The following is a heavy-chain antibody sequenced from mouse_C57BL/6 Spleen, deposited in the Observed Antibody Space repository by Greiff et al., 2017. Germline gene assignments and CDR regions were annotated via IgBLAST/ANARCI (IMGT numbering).Heavy chain of an antibody. CDR1: GYSFTGYY. J-gene: IGHJ2*01. CDR3: ARSDGSSPYFDY. V-gene: IGHV1-42*01. Sequence: EVKLMESGPELVKPGASVKISCKASGYSFTGYYMNWVKQSPEKSLEWIGEINPSTGGTTYNQKFKAKATLTVDKSSSTAYMQLKSLTSEDSAVYYCARSDGSSPYFDYWGQGTTLTVSS. CDR2: INPSTGGT. D-gene: IGHD1-1*01.